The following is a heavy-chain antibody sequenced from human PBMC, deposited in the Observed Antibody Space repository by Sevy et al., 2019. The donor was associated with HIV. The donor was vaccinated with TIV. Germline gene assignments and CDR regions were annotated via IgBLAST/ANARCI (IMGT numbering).Heavy chain of an antibody. CDR1: RGSISTYY. CDR3: TRGGPNQQQLDYFDY. Sequence: SETLSLTCTVSRGSISTYYWTWIRQPPGKGVEWIGYIYYSGSTDYNPPLKSRVTMSIDTSKNQFSLKLRSVTAADTAVYYCTRGGPNQQQLDYFDYWGQGTLVTVSS. CDR2: IYYSGST. D-gene: IGHD6-13*01. V-gene: IGHV4-59*01. J-gene: IGHJ4*02.